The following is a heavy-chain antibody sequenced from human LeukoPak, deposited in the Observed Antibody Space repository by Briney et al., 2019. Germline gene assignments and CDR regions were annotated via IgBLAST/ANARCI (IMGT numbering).Heavy chain of an antibody. CDR1: AFIFSGHW. CDR2: IKEDGSER. J-gene: IGHJ4*02. D-gene: IGHD1-26*01. V-gene: IGHV3-7*03. CDR3: AKDQRWEGPHYLDS. Sequence: GGSLRLSCEGSAFIFSGHWMNWVRQTPGKGLEWVASIKEDGSERQYVDSVRGRFTISRDNSKNTLYVQLNSLRDEDTAVYYCAKDQRWEGPHYLDSWGQGTLVTVSS.